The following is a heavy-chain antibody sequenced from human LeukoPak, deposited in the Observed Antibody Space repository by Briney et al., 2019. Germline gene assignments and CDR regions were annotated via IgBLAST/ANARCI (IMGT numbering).Heavy chain of an antibody. J-gene: IGHJ4*02. V-gene: IGHV1-46*01. CDR1: GYTFTSYY. CDR2: INPSGGST. Sequence: ASVKVSCKACGYTFTSYYMHWVRQAPRQGLGWMGIINPSGGSTSYAQKFQGRVTMTRDTSTSTVYMELSSLRSEDTAVYYCARVDNSPTPLQWHFYYWGQGTLVTVSS. D-gene: IGHD5-24*01. CDR3: ARVDNSPTPLQWHFYY.